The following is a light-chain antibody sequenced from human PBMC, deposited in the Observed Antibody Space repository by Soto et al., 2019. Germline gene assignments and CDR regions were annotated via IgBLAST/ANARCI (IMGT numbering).Light chain of an antibody. Sequence: VMTQAPATLSVSPGERATLSCRASQTINNNVAWYQLKDGQVPRLVIYGASTRATDIPARFSGSGSGTEFTLTISSLQSEDFAEYHCQQYNNWPPPFGQGTKVELK. CDR2: GAS. CDR3: QQYNNWPPP. CDR1: QTINNN. J-gene: IGKJ1*01. V-gene: IGKV3-15*01.